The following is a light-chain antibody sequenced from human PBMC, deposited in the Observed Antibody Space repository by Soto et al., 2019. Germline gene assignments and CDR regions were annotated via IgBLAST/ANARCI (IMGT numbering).Light chain of an antibody. CDR2: KAS. V-gene: IGKV1-5*03. J-gene: IGKJ2*01. CDR3: QQYNSWYT. Sequence: DIPMTQSPSTLSASVGDRVTITCRASHSISSWLAWYQQKPGKAPKLLIYKASSLESGVPSRFRGSGSGPECTLTISSLQPDDFASHYCQQYNSWYTFGQGTKLEIK. CDR1: HSISSW.